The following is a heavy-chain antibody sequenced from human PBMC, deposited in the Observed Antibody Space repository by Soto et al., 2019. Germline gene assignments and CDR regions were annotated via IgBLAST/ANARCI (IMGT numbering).Heavy chain of an antibody. CDR3: ARGSQLERDAFDI. CDR2: IYYTGST. CDR1: GVSIRSGGYC. Sequence: QVQLQESGPGLVKPSQTLSLTCTVSGVSIRSGGYCWSWIRQHPGKGLEWIGYIYYTGSTYYNPSLKSRVTMSLDTSKNQFSLKLSSVTVADTAVYYCARGSQLERDAFDIWGQGTMVTVSS. J-gene: IGHJ3*02. D-gene: IGHD1-1*01. V-gene: IGHV4-31*03.